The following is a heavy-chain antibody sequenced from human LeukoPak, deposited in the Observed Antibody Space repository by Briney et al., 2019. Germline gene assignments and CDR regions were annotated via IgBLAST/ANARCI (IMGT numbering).Heavy chain of an antibody. V-gene: IGHV3-30-3*01. CDR3: AKGSVSMAGTPGDV. J-gene: IGHJ6*02. CDR1: GFTFSSYA. D-gene: IGHD6-19*01. Sequence: PGRSLRLSCAASGFTFSSYAMHWVRQAPGKGLEWVAVISYDGSNKYYADSVKGRFTISRDNSKNTLYLQMNSLRAEDTAIYYCAKGSVSMAGTPGDVWGQGTTVTVSS. CDR2: ISYDGSNK.